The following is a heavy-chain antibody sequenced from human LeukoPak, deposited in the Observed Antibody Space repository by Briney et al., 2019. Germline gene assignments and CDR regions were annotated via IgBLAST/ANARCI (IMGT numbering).Heavy chain of an antibody. Sequence: SQTLSLTCTVSGGSISSGDYHWSWIRQPPGKGLEWIGSIYHSGSTYYNPSLKSRVTISVDTSKNQFSLKLSSVTAADTAVYYCARGASVDTAMVSYWGQGTLVTVSS. CDR1: GGSISSGDYH. V-gene: IGHV4-39*07. D-gene: IGHD5-18*01. CDR2: IYHSGST. CDR3: ARGASVDTAMVSY. J-gene: IGHJ4*02.